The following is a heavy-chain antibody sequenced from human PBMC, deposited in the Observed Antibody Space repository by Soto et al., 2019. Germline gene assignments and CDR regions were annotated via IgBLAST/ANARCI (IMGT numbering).Heavy chain of an antibody. V-gene: IGHV3-15*01. J-gene: IGHJ4*02. CDR1: GFTFSNAW. Sequence: GGSLRLSCAASGFTFSNAWMSWVRQAPGKGLEWVGRIKSKTDGGTTDYAAPVKGRFTISRDDSKNTLYLQMNSLKTEDTAVYYCTSEPGIAAAGEGYWGQGTLVTVSS. CDR3: TSEPGIAAAGEGY. D-gene: IGHD6-13*01. CDR2: IKSKTDGGTT.